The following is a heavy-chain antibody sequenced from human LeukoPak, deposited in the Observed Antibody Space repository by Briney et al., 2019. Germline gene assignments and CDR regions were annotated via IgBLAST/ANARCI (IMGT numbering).Heavy chain of an antibody. D-gene: IGHD6-13*01. J-gene: IGHJ4*02. CDR3: AREFGAGTLRTEFDY. Sequence: PGRSLRLSCAASGFTFSTFGMHWVRQAPGKGLEWVALIWYDGSKKYYADSVKGRFTVSRDNPKNTLYLQMNSLRVEDTAVYYCAREFGAGTLRTEFDYWGQGTLVTVSS. V-gene: IGHV3-33*01. CDR2: IWYDGSKK. CDR1: GFTFSTFG.